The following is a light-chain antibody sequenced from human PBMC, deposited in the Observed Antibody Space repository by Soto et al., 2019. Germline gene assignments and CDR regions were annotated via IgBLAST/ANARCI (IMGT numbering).Light chain of an antibody. V-gene: IGKV1-39*01. CDR3: QQSYSTAWT. CDR1: QVISTY. J-gene: IGKJ1*01. Sequence: IQKEQCSCWLSYPEEDRVTLTCRASQVISTYLNWYQQRPGKAPKLLIYAASSWQSGVPSRFSGSGSETHFTLTISSLQPEDFATDSCQQSYSTAWTLGQGTKVDIK. CDR2: AAS.